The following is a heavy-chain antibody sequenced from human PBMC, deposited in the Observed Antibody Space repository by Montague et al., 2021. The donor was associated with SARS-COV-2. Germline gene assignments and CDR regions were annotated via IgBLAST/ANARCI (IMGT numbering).Heavy chain of an antibody. CDR2: IYNSGST. D-gene: IGHD6-13*01. J-gene: IGHJ3*02. CDR1: GGSISTGSYY. Sequence: SETLSLTCTVSGGSISTGSYYWSWIRQPAGKGLEWIGYIYNSGSTNYNPSLTSRVTISVDTSKNQFSLKLSSVAAADTAVYYCARVGRGSSWYEVAFDIWGQGTMVTVSS. V-gene: IGHV4-61*10. CDR3: ARVGRGSSWYEVAFDI.